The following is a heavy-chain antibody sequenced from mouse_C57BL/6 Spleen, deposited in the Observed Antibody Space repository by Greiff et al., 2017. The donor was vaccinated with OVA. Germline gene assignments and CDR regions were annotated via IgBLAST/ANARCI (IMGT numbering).Heavy chain of an antibody. V-gene: IGHV1-15*01. CDR1: GYTFTDYE. CDR2: IDPETGGT. D-gene: IGHD1-1*01. Sequence: VQLQESGAELVRPGASVPLSCKASGYTFTDYEMHWVKQTPVHGLEWIGAIDPETGGTAYNQKFKGKAILTADKSSSTAYMELRSLTSEDSAVYYCTRPDYYGSSYLYYFDYWGQGTTLTVSS. CDR3: TRPDYYGSSYLYYFDY. J-gene: IGHJ2*01.